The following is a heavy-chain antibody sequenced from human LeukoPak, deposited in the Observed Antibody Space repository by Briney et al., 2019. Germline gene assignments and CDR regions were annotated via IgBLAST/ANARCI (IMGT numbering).Heavy chain of an antibody. D-gene: IGHD2-15*01. J-gene: IGHJ2*01. Sequence: GAAVKVSCKASGYTFSSYGISWVRQAPGQGLEGMGWISAYNGNTNYAQKFQGRVTMPTDTSTNTAYIDLRRLRSDDTAVYSCARAPLEDIVDCYFDLWGRGTLVTVSS. CDR2: ISAYNGNT. CDR1: GYTFSSYG. CDR3: ARAPLEDIVDCYFDL. V-gene: IGHV1-18*01.